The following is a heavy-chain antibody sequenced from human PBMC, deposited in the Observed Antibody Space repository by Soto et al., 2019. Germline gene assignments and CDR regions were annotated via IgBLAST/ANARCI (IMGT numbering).Heavy chain of an antibody. CDR3: ASSDFWSGYYTTSAFDI. Sequence: GESLKISCKGSGYSFTSYWIGWVRQMPGKGLEWMGIIYPGDSDTRYSPSFQGQVTISADKSISTAYLQWSSLKASDTAMYYCASSDFWSGYYTTSAFDIWGQGTMVTVSS. CDR2: IYPGDSDT. CDR1: GYSFTSYW. V-gene: IGHV5-51*01. D-gene: IGHD3-3*01. J-gene: IGHJ3*02.